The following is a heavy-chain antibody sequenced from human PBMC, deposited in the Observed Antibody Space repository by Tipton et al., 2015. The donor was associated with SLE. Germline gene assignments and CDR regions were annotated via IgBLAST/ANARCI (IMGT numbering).Heavy chain of an antibody. D-gene: IGHD1-26*01. CDR2: VSYSGVT. CDR1: DDSITTDY. Sequence: TLSLTCTVSDDSITTDYWTWIRQPPGKGLEYIGYVSYSGVTNSNPSLQSRVTMSIDASKKQVSLRLTSVTAADTAVYYCAKRLGPTTVGFDSWGQGTLVTVSS. J-gene: IGHJ4*02. V-gene: IGHV4-59*08. CDR3: AKRLGPTTVGFDS.